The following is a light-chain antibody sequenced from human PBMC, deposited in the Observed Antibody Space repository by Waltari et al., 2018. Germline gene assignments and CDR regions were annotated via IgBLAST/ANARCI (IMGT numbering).Light chain of an antibody. CDR3: QQYNNWPPK. V-gene: IGKV3-15*01. Sequence: DIVMTQSPATLSVSPGERAPLPCRASQSVSSNLAWYQQKPGQAPRLLIYGASTRATGIPARFSGSGSGTEFTLTISSLQSEDFAVYYCQQYNNWPPKFGQGTKVEIK. J-gene: IGKJ1*01. CDR1: QSVSSN. CDR2: GAS.